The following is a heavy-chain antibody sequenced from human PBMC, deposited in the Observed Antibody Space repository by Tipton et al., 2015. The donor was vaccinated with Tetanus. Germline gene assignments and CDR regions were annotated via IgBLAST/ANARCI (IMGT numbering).Heavy chain of an antibody. Sequence: SGFIFSSYGIHWVRQAPGKGLEWVAVSWYDGTDQYYADSVKGRFTLSRDNSKNTLYLEMNSLRAEDTALYYCAREADCSGGSCFSGDLDNWGQGTQVTVSS. CDR1: GFIFSSYG. V-gene: IGHV3-33*01. D-gene: IGHD2-15*01. CDR3: AREADCSGGSCFSGDLDN. CDR2: SWYDGTDQ. J-gene: IGHJ4*02.